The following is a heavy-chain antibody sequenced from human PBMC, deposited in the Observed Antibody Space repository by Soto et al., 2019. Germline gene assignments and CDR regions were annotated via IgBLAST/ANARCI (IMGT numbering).Heavy chain of an antibody. CDR2: IYYSGST. D-gene: IGHD1-1*01. V-gene: IGHV4-39*07. Sequence: SETLFLTCTVSGGSISRSNYYWGWIRQPPGKGLEWIGNIYYSGSTYYNPSLKSRVTISVDTSKNQFSLKLSSVTAADTAVYYCSKSERFLNWFDPWGQGTLVTVSS. CDR3: SKSERFLNWFDP. CDR1: GGSISRSNYY. J-gene: IGHJ5*02.